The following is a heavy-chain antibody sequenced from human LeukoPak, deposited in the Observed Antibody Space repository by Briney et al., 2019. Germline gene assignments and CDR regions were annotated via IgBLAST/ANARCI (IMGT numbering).Heavy chain of an antibody. Sequence: GGSLRLSCAASGFTFRSYGMHWVRQAPGEGLEWVTVISYDGSNKYYADSVKGRFTISRDNSKNTLYLQMNSLRAEDTAVYYCAKDAYDIPAFFDYWGQGTLVTVSS. CDR2: ISYDGSNK. J-gene: IGHJ4*02. D-gene: IGHD3-9*01. CDR3: AKDAYDIPAFFDY. CDR1: GFTFRSYG. V-gene: IGHV3-30*18.